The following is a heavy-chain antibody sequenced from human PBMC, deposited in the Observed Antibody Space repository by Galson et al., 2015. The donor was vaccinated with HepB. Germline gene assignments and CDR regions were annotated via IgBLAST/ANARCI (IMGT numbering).Heavy chain of an antibody. J-gene: IGHJ4*02. D-gene: IGHD5-12*01. CDR2: ISGSGGST. Sequence: SLRLSCAASGFTFSSYAMSWVRQAPGKGLEWVSAISGSGGSTYYADSVKGRFTISRDNSKNTLYLQMNSLRAEDTAVYYCATRESGRRDIVATIIGAAIDYWGQGTLVTVSS. CDR3: ATRESGRRDIVATIIGAAIDY. V-gene: IGHV3-23*01. CDR1: GFTFSSYA.